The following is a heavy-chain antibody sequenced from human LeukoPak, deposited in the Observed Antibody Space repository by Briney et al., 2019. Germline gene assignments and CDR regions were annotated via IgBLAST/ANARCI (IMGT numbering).Heavy chain of an antibody. CDR3: AKQSAGSAAWYSLHYDF. Sequence: PGGSLRLSCAASGFTVSSIHMVWVRQAPGRGLEWVSSVGGGGGGTYYADSVKGRFTISRDNSRDTLYLQMNGLRAEDTAVYFCAKQSAGSAAWYSLHYDFWGQGTLVTVSS. CDR2: VGGGGGGT. CDR1: GFTVSSIH. J-gene: IGHJ4*02. V-gene: IGHV3-23*01. D-gene: IGHD6-13*01.